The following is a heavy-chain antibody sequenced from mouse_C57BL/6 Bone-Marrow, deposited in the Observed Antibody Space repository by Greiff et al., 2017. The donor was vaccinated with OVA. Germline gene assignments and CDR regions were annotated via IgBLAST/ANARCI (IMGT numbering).Heavy chain of an antibody. CDR1: GYTFTSYW. V-gene: IGHV1-69*01. D-gene: IGHD1-1*01. CDR3: ARKGYDSSYIDY. J-gene: IGHJ2*01. CDR2: IDPSDSYT. Sequence: QVQLQQPGAELVMPGASVKLSCKASGYTFTSYWMHWVKQRPGQGLEWIGEIDPSDSYTNYNQKFKGKSTLTVDKSSSTAYMQLSSLTSEDSAVYYCARKGYDSSYIDYYGHDATLPASS.